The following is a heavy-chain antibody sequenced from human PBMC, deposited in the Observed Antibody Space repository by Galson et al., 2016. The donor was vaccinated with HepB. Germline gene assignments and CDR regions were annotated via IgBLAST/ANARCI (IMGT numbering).Heavy chain of an antibody. CDR2: INAGNGNT. D-gene: IGHD2-2*01. CDR1: GYTFSNYA. CDR3: ARAAYCSSSSCSDAFDV. V-gene: IGHV1-3*01. J-gene: IGHJ3*01. Sequence: SVKVSCKASGYTFSNYAVHWVRQAPGQTFEWMGWINAGNGNTKYSQKFQDRVTLTRDTSAITLYMQLSSLRSEDTAVYYCARAAYCSSSSCSDAFDVWGQGTTVTVSS.